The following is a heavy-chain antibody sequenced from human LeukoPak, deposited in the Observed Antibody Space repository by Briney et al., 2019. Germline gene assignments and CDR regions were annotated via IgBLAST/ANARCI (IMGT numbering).Heavy chain of an antibody. V-gene: IGHV3-11*01. CDR1: GFTVSSNS. J-gene: IGHJ4*02. CDR2: MSGSGFVI. CDR3: AREQMGITPDY. D-gene: IGHD3-3*01. Sequence: GGSLRLSCAASGFTVSSNSINWVRQAPGKGLEWVSHMSGSGFVIHYANSVKGRFTISRDNAKKLLYLQMNSLRAEDTAVYYCAREQMGITPDYWGQGTLVTVSS.